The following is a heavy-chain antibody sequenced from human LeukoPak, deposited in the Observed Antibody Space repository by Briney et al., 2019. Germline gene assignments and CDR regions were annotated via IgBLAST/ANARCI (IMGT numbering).Heavy chain of an antibody. CDR2: LYHSGST. Sequence: KASETLSLTCIVSGYSISSGYYWGWIRQPPGKGLEWIGSLYHSGSTYYNPSLKSRVTISIDTSKNHFSLKLNSVTAADTAVYYCARAPNAGGNGAFDIWGQGTMVTVSS. J-gene: IGHJ3*02. CDR1: GYSISSGYY. CDR3: ARAPNAGGNGAFDI. D-gene: IGHD4-23*01. V-gene: IGHV4-38-2*02.